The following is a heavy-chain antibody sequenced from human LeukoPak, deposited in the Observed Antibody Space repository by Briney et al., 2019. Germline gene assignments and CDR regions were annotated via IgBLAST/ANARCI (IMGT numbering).Heavy chain of an antibody. CDR2: IYYSGST. CDR3: ARVLLGSGFDP. V-gene: IGHV4-59*01. CDR1: AGSISSYY. J-gene: IGHJ5*02. Sequence: SENLSFNCTGSAGSISSYYWSWIRQPPGKGLEWIGYIYYSGSTNYNPSLKSRVNISVDTSKNQFSLQLSSVTAADTAVYYCARVLLGSGFDPWGQGTLVTVSS. D-gene: IGHD2/OR15-2a*01.